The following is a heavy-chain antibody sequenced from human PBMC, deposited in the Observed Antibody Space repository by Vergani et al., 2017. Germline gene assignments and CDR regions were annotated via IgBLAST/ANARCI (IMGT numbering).Heavy chain of an antibody. V-gene: IGHV3-30*03. CDR1: GFTSSYYG. Sequence: QVHLVESGGGVVQPGRSLRLSCGVSGFTSSYYGMHWVRQAPGKGLEWVAVISYDGTHKYYADSVKGRFTISRDNSKSTLYLQMNSLRTADTAVYYCATKSCGTPGCQIGYFREWGQGTLVTVSS. CDR3: ATKSCGTPGCQIGYFRE. J-gene: IGHJ1*01. D-gene: IGHD1-1*01. CDR2: ISYDGTHK.